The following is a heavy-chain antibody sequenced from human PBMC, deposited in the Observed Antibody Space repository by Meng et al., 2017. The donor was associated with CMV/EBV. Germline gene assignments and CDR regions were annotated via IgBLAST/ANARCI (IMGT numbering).Heavy chain of an antibody. Sequence: SAKVSCKASGGTFSSYAISWVRHAPGQGLEWMGGIIPILGIANYAQKFQGRVTITADKSTSTAYMELSSLRSEDTAVYYCARDPRRGYSYGGWGQGTLVTVSS. V-gene: IGHV1-69*10. J-gene: IGHJ4*02. D-gene: IGHD5-18*01. CDR2: IIPILGIA. CDR1: GGTFSSYA. CDR3: ARDPRRGYSYGG.